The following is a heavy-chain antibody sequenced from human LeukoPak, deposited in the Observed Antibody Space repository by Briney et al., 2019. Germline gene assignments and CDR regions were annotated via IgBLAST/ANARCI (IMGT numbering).Heavy chain of an antibody. Sequence: PGGSLRLSCAASGFTFSNYWMHWVRQAPGKGLVWVSRINSDGSNTNYADFVKGRLTISRDNAKNSLYLQMNSLRADDTAVYYCARESYYYDSGSSIDYWGQGALVTVSS. J-gene: IGHJ4*02. CDR1: GFTFSNYW. CDR2: INSDGSNT. CDR3: ARESYYYDSGSSIDY. D-gene: IGHD3-10*01. V-gene: IGHV3-74*01.